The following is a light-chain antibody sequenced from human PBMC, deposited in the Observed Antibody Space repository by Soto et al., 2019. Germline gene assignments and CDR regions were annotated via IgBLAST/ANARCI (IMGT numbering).Light chain of an antibody. CDR2: WAS. Sequence: DIVMTQSPDSLPVSLGERATINCKSSQSVLYSSNNRNFLAWFQQKPGQPPKLLIYWASIRESGVPDRFSGSGSGTDFTLTISSLQAEDVAVYYCHQVYSLPFTFGPGTKVEIK. CDR1: QSVLYSSNNRNF. J-gene: IGKJ3*01. CDR3: HQVYSLPFT. V-gene: IGKV4-1*01.